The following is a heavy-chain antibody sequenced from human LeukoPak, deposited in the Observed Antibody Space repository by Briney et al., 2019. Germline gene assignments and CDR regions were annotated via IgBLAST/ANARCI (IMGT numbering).Heavy chain of an antibody. CDR2: ISSSSNTI. Sequence: GGSLRISCAASGFTFSSYSMSWVRQAPGKGLEWVSYISSSSNTIYYADSVKGRFTISRDNAKNSLFLQMNSLRDEDTSVYYCARAVTVVTRGGLVFDYWGQGTLVTVSS. J-gene: IGHJ4*02. D-gene: IGHD2-21*02. CDR1: GFTFSSYS. V-gene: IGHV3-48*02. CDR3: ARAVTVVTRGGLVFDY.